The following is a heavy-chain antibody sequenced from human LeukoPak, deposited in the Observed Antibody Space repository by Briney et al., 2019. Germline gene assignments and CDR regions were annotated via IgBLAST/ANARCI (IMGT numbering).Heavy chain of an antibody. D-gene: IGHD3-22*01. J-gene: IGHJ4*02. Sequence: SETLSLTCTVSVGSITSYDWGWIRQSPGKGLEWIGYIYYTGSSNYNPSLKSRVTMAVDTSKNQFSLKLGSVTAADTAVYYCARASGYYPRLYFDYWGRGTLVTVSS. V-gene: IGHV4-59*08. CDR2: IYYTGSS. CDR1: VGSITSYD. CDR3: ARASGYYPRLYFDY.